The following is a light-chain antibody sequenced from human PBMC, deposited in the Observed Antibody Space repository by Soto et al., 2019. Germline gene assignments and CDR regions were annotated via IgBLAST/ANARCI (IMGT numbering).Light chain of an antibody. Sequence: DIQMTQSPSSLSASVGDRVTITCRASQDISNYLAWYQQKPGEVPKLLIYAASTLQKGVQSRFSGSGSGTLFTLSINNLQPDDVATYYCQKYNSAPKTVGRGTRLEIK. CDR1: QDISNY. CDR3: QKYNSAPKT. V-gene: IGKV1-27*01. CDR2: AAS. J-gene: IGKJ2*01.